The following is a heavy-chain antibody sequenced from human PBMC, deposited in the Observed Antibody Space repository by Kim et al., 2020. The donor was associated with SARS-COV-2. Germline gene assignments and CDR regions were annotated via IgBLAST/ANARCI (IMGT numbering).Heavy chain of an antibody. CDR2: INWDGTRT. J-gene: IGHJ4*02. CDR1: GFTFSTSP. V-gene: IGHV3-23*01. Sequence: GGSLRLSCVASGFTFSTSPMGWVRQAPGEGLEWVSRINWDGTRTYYADSVKGRVTMSSDKSKNTAYLYMNSLRVEDTAVYYCAKGVTNSGFDYWGQGAQV. CDR3: AKGVTNSGFDY. D-gene: IGHD4-17*01.